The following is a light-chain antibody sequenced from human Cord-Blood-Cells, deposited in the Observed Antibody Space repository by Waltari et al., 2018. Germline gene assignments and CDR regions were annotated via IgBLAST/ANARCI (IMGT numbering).Light chain of an antibody. CDR2: AAS. J-gene: IGKJ2*01. CDR1: QSISSY. Sequence: DIQMTQSPSSLSASVGDRVTITCRASQSISSYLNWYQQKPGKAPKLLIYAASSLQSGVPSRCSGSGPGTDITLTISSLQPEDFGTYYCQQSYSTPQTFGQGTKLEIK. CDR3: QQSYSTPQT. V-gene: IGKV1-39*01.